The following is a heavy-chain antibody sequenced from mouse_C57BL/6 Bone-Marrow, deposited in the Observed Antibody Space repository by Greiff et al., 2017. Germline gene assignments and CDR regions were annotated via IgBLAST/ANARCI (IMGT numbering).Heavy chain of an antibody. CDR3: AKIADYAMDY. V-gene: IGHV2-4*01. Sequence: VQRVESGPGLVQPSPCLTISCTASGFSFTSYGVHWVRQPPGKGLEWLGVIWSGGSTDYNAAFISRLSISKNNSKSKVFFKMNSLQADDTSIDCCAKIADYAMDYWGQGTSVTVSS. CDR2: IWSGGST. CDR1: GFSFTSYG. J-gene: IGHJ4*01.